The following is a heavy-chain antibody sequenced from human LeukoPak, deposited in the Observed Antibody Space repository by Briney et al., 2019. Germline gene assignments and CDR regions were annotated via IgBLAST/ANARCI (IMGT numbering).Heavy chain of an antibody. CDR2: IYYSGST. V-gene: IGHV4-39*07. D-gene: IGHD2-15*01. Sequence: SETLSLTCTVSGGSITSSSYYWGWIRQPPGKRLEWIGSIYYSGSTYYNPCLKSRVTISVDTSKNQFSLKLSSVTAADTAVYYCARDCSGGSCFSYYYYYYYMDVWGKGTTVTVSS. CDR1: GGSITSSSYY. CDR3: ARDCSGGSCFSYYYYYYYMDV. J-gene: IGHJ6*03.